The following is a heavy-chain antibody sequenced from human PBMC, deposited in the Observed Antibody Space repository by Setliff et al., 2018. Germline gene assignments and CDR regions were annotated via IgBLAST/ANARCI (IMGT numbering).Heavy chain of an antibody. Sequence: ASVKVSCKASGYTFTGYYMHWVRQAPGQGLEWMGRINPNSGGTNYAQKFQGRVTMTRDTSISTAYMELSRLRSDDTAVYYCATVEAITIAAAGTTIFDYWGQGTLVTVSS. V-gene: IGHV1-2*06. J-gene: IGHJ4*02. CDR1: GYTFTGYY. D-gene: IGHD6-13*01. CDR3: ATVEAITIAAAGTTIFDY. CDR2: INPNSGGT.